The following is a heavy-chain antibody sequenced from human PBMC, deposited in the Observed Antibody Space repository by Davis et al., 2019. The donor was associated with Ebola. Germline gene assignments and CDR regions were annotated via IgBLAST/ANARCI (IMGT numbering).Heavy chain of an antibody. J-gene: IGHJ4*02. CDR1: GYTFTSYY. Sequence: ASVHVSCKASGYTFTSYYMHWVRQAPGQGLEWMGIINPSGGSTSYAQKFQGRVTMTRDTSTSTVYMELSSLRSEDTAVYYCATAAGERLDYFDSWGQGSLVTVSS. D-gene: IGHD1-26*01. V-gene: IGHV1-46*01. CDR2: INPSGGST. CDR3: ATAAGERLDYFDS.